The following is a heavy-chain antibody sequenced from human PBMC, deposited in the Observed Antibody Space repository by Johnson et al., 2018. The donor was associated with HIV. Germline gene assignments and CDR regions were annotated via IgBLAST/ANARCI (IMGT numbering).Heavy chain of an antibody. V-gene: IGHV3-13*01. CDR2: IGTTGDT. Sequence: VQLVESGGGVVQPGRSLRLSCAASGFTFSSYDMHWVRQVTGKGLEWVSSIGTTGDTYYPGSVTGRFTISRENAKNSLYLQLNSLRAGDTAVYYCVRDAGPEGFHPWGAFDIWGQGTMVTVSS. CDR3: VRDAGPEGFHPWGAFDI. D-gene: IGHD7-27*01. CDR1: GFTFSSYD. J-gene: IGHJ3*02.